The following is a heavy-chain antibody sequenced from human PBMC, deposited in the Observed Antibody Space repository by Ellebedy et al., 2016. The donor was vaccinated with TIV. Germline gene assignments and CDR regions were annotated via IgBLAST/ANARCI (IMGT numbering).Heavy chain of an antibody. V-gene: IGHV4-59*01. CDR1: GGSISSYY. D-gene: IGHD6-13*01. Sequence: SETLSLTCTVSGGSISSYYWSWIRQPPGKGLEWIGYIYYSESTNYNPSLKSRVTISVDTSKNQFSLKLSSVTAADTAVYYCARRIAASTGYYYYGMDVWGQGTTVTVSS. CDR3: ARRIAASTGYYYYGMDV. CDR2: IYYSEST. J-gene: IGHJ6*02.